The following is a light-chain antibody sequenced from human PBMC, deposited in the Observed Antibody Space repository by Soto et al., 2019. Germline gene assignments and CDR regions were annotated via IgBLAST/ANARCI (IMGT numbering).Light chain of an antibody. Sequence: EIVLTQSPATLSLSPGARATLSCRASQSVSSYLAWYQQNPGQAPRLLIYDASNRATGIPARFSGSGSGTDFTLTISSLEPEDFAVYYCQQRVTFGQGTKVDIK. J-gene: IGKJ1*01. CDR3: QQRVT. CDR1: QSVSSY. V-gene: IGKV3-11*01. CDR2: DAS.